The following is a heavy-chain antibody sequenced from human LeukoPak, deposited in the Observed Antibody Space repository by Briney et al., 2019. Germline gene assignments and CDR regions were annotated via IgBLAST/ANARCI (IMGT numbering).Heavy chain of an antibody. V-gene: IGHV1-3*01. CDR3: ARAAPGDCSGGSCYSEYNWFDT. J-gene: IGHJ5*02. CDR1: GYTFTSYA. D-gene: IGHD2-15*01. CDR2: INAGNGNT. Sequence: ASVKVSCKASGYTFTSYAMHWVRQAPGQRLEWMGWINAGNGNTKYSQKFQGRVTITRDTSASTAYMELSSLRSEDTAVYYCARAAPGDCSGGSCYSEYNWFDTWGQGTLVTVSS.